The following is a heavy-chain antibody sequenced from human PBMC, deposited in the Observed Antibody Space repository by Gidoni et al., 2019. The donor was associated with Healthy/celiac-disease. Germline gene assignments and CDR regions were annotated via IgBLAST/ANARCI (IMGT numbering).Heavy chain of an antibody. J-gene: IGHJ3*02. CDR1: GFTLTSFS. Sequence: EVQLVDSGGGLVKPGGSLRLSCAASGFTLTSFSMNWVRQAPGKGLEWVSSISSSSSYIYYADSVKGRFTISRDNAKNSLYLQMNSLRAEDTAVYYCARGMDYYDSSGYYSDAFDIWGQGTMVTVSS. V-gene: IGHV3-21*01. D-gene: IGHD3-22*01. CDR2: ISSSSSYI. CDR3: ARGMDYYDSSGYYSDAFDI.